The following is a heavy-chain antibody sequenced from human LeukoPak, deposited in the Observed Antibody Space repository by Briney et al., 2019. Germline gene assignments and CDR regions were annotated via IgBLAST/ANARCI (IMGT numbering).Heavy chain of an antibody. CDR2: MNPNSGNT. D-gene: IGHD2-2*01. J-gene: IGHJ6*03. CDR1: GYTFTSYD. CDR3: AIAASGYMDV. Sequence: GASVKVSCKASGYTFTSYDINWVRQATGQGLEWMGWMNPNSGNTGYAQKLQGRVTMTTDTSTSTAYMELRSLRSDDTAVYYCAIAASGYMDVWGKGTTVTVSS. V-gene: IGHV1-8*01.